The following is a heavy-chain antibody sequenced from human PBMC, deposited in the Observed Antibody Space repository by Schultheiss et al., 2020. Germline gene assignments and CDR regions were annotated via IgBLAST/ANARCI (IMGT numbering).Heavy chain of an antibody. CDR3: ARDRYPYYYDSSGYYLYYFDY. CDR2: IIPIFGTA. CDR1: GGTFSSYA. Sequence: SVKVSCKASGGTFSSYAISWVRQAPGQGLEWMGGIIPIFGTANYAQKFQVRVTITADESTSTAYMELSSLRSEDTAVYYCARDRYPYYYDSSGYYLYYFDYWGQGTLVTVSS. D-gene: IGHD3-22*01. V-gene: IGHV1-69*13. J-gene: IGHJ4*02.